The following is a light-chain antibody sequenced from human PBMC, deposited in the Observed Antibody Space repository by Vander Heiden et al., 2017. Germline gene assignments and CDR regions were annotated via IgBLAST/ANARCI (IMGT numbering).Light chain of an antibody. CDR3: AAWDDSLSGVV. J-gene: IGLJ2*01. CDR1: RSNIGSNY. CDR2: SNK. Sequence: QSVLPQPPSASGTPGPRVTISCSGSRSNIGSNYVYGYPQLPGTAPKLLIYSNKQRPSGVPDRFSGSKSGTSASLAISGLRSEDEADYYCAAWDDSLSGVVFGGGTKLTVL. V-gene: IGLV1-47*02.